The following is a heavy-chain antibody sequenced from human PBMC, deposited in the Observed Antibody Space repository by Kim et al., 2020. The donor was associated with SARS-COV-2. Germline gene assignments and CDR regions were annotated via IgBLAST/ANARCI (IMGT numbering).Heavy chain of an antibody. J-gene: IGHJ3*02. CDR1: GFTFSDYY. CDR2: ISTRGSTV. V-gene: IGHV3-11*01. D-gene: IGHD3-10*01. CDR3: ARDASLAYFYASGSYYSDTFDI. Sequence: GGSLRLSCAASGFTFSDYYLSWIRQAPGKGLEWVSFISTRGSTVYYADSVKGRFTISRDNARNSLYLQMNSLRAEDTAVYYCARDASLAYFYASGSYYSDTFDIWGQGTMVTVSS.